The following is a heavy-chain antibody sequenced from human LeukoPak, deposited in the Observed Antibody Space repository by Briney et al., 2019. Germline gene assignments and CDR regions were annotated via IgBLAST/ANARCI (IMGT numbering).Heavy chain of an antibody. CDR3: ARDLNYYDSSGSDVAFDI. CDR1: GGSISSGDYY. D-gene: IGHD3-22*01. J-gene: IGHJ3*02. Sequence: SETLSLTCTVSGGSISSGDYYWSWIRQPPGKGLEWIGYIYYSGSTYYNPSLKSRVTISVDTSKNQFSLKLSSVTAADTAVYYCARDLNYYDSSGSDVAFDIWGQGTMVTVSS. CDR2: IYYSGST. V-gene: IGHV4-30-4*02.